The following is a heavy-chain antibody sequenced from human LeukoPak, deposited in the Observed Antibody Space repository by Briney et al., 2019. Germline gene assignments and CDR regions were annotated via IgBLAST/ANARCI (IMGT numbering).Heavy chain of an antibody. CDR1: GGSFSDYY. J-gene: IGHJ5*02. V-gene: IGHV4-34*01. Sequence: SETLSLTCAVYGGSFSDYYWSSIRQPPGKGLEWIGEINHSGSTNYNPSLKSRVTISVDTSKHQFSLQLSSVTAADTAVYCCARGYYGDYRWFDPGGQGTLVTVSS. CDR3: ARGYYGDYRWFDP. D-gene: IGHD4-17*01. CDR2: INHSGST.